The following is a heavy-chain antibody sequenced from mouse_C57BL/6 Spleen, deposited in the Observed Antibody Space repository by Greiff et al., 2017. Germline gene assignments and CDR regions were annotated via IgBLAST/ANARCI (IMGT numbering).Heavy chain of an antibody. Sequence: QVQLQQSGPGLVAPSQSLSITCTVSGFSLTSYAISWVRQPPGKGLEWLGVIWTGGGTNYNSALKSRLSISKDNSKSQVFLKMNSLQTDDTARYYCARKETYYSNLGPYAMDYWGQGTSVTVSS. CDR1: GFSLTSYA. V-gene: IGHV2-9-1*01. CDR2: IWTGGGT. D-gene: IGHD2-5*01. CDR3: ARKETYYSNLGPYAMDY. J-gene: IGHJ4*01.